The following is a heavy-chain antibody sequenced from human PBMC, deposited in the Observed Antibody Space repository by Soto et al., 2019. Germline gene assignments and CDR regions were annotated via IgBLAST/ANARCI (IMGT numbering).Heavy chain of an antibody. CDR2: IYISGST. Sequence: SETMSLASTVSGGSISSGGYYWSWIRQHPGKGLEWMGYIYISGSTYYNTALKSRVTISVDTSKTQFSLKLSSVTAAYTAVYFCARSRVLRSRGHFDYWGQGTLVTVSS. V-gene: IGHV4-31*03. CDR3: ARSRVLRSRGHFDY. J-gene: IGHJ4*02. D-gene: IGHD4-17*01. CDR1: GGSISSGGYY.